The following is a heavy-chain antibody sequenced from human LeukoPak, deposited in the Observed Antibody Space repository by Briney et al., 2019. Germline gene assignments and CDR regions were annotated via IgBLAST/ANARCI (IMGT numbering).Heavy chain of an antibody. CDR1: GYTFTSYA. J-gene: IGHJ5*02. V-gene: IGHV1-3*03. CDR3: ARAYSSGWYDWFDP. Sequence: ASVKVSGKASGYTFTSYAMHWVRQAPGQRLEWMGWINAGNGNTKYSQEFQGRVTITRDTSAGTAYMELSSLRSEDMAVYYCARAYSSGWYDWFDPWGQGTLVTVSS. D-gene: IGHD6-19*01. CDR2: INAGNGNT.